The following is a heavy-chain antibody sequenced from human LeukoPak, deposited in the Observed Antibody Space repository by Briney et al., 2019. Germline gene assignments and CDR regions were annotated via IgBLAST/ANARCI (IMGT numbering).Heavy chain of an antibody. CDR1: GGSISSYY. V-gene: IGHV4-59*01. CDR3: VRGGDSSGYYLDFDY. CDR2: IYYSGST. J-gene: IGHJ4*02. Sequence: PSETLSLTCTVSGGSISSYYWSWIRQPPGKGLEWIGYIYYSGSTNYNPSLKSRVTISVDTSKNQFSLKLSSVTAADMAVYYCVRGGDSSGYYLDFDYWGQGTLVTVSS. D-gene: IGHD3-22*01.